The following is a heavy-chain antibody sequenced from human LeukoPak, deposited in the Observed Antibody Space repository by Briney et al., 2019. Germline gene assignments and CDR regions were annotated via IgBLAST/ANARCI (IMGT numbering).Heavy chain of an antibody. CDR3: ARVSYSSNWYYFDY. CDR1: GFTFSSYA. Sequence: GGSLRLSCAAPGFTFSSYAMHWVRQAPGKGLEWVAVISYAGNNQYFADSVRGRFTISRDNSNNTLYLQMHSLSAEDTAVYYCARVSYSSNWYYFDYWGQGTLVTVSS. V-gene: IGHV3-30*01. J-gene: IGHJ4*02. CDR2: ISYAGNNQ. D-gene: IGHD6-13*01.